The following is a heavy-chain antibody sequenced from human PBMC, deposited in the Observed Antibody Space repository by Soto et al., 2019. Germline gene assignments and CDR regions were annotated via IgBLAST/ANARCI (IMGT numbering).Heavy chain of an antibody. CDR1: GFTFSTHG. CDR2: TAYDGTTK. V-gene: IGHV3-30*18. J-gene: IGHJ4*02. Sequence: GGSLSLSCAASGFTFSTHGMHWVRQAPGKGLEWVAGTAYDGTTKYYARSVQGRFTISRENSMKTLYLQMNSLRTEDTAVYYCAKDLSGARWYDDAFDYWGQGTMVTVSS. CDR3: AKDLSGARWYDDAFDY. D-gene: IGHD2-15*01.